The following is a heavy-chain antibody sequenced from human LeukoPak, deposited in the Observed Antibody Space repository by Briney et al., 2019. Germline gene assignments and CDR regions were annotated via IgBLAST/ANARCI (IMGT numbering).Heavy chain of an antibody. CDR1: GDSISGKTYS. CDR2: MYYSENT. Sequence: SETLSLTCTVSGDSISGKTYSWGCVRQPPGKGLEWIGYMYYSENTYYNPSLKSRVTISVDTSRIQFSLKLSSVTAADTAVYYCVRYRSGSNRFDYWGQGTLVTVSS. V-gene: IGHV4-39*01. J-gene: IGHJ4*02. CDR3: VRYRSGSNRFDY. D-gene: IGHD6-19*01.